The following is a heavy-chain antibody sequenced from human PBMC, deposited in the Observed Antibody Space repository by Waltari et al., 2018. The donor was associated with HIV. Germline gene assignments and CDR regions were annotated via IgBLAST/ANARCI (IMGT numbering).Heavy chain of an antibody. J-gene: IGHJ4*02. D-gene: IGHD2-2*01. CDR1: GVTFSSYK. V-gene: IGHV1-69*14. CDR3: ARDLGYCNSYTCGPFDY. Sequence: QVQLVQSGAEVKNPGSSVRVSCKTSGVTFSSYKIRWVRLAPGQGLEWMGGIIPLFGSANYAQKFQGRVTIAADKSTSTVYMYLSSLRSDDTAVYYCARDLGYCNSYTCGPFDYWGQGTLVTVSS. CDR2: IIPLFGSA.